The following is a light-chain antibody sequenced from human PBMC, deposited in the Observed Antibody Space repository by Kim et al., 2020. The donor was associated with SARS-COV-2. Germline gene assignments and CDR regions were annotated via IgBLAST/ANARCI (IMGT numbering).Light chain of an antibody. CDR3: SSYTSSSASVV. J-gene: IGLJ2*01. CDR1: SSDVGGYDY. CDR2: DVT. Sequence: QSLTIACTGTSSDVGGYDYVSWYQQHPGKAPKLMIYDVTDRPSGVSTRFSGSKSGNTAYLTISGLQAEDEADYYCSSYTSSSASVVFGGGTQLTVL. V-gene: IGLV2-14*03.